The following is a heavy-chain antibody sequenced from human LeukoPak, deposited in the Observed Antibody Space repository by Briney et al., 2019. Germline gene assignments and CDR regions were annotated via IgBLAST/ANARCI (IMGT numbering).Heavy chain of an antibody. J-gene: IGHJ4*02. D-gene: IGHD2-2*02. Sequence: GGSLRLSCVASGFTFSSYPMHWVRQAPGKGLEWVAVISYDGSNKYYADSVKGRFTISRDNSRNTLYLQMNSLRAEDTAVYYCAKDAIVVVPAAIIYFDYWGQGTLVTVSS. V-gene: IGHV3-30*04. CDR1: GFTFSSYP. CDR3: AKDAIVVVPAAIIYFDY. CDR2: ISYDGSNK.